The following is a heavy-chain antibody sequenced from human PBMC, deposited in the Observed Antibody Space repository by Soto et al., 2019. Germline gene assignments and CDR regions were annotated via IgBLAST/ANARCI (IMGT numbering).Heavy chain of an antibody. V-gene: IGHV3-23*01. CDR2: ISGSGGST. D-gene: IGHD3-16*01. Sequence: EVQLLESGGGLVQPGGSLRLSCAASGFTFSSYAMSWVRQAPGKGLEWVSAISGSGGSTYYADSVKGRFTISRDNSKNTLYLQMNSMRDEDTAVYYCAKDNRALGVHYYYYYGMDVWGQGTTVTVSS. CDR3: AKDNRALGVHYYYYYGMDV. CDR1: GFTFSSYA. J-gene: IGHJ6*02.